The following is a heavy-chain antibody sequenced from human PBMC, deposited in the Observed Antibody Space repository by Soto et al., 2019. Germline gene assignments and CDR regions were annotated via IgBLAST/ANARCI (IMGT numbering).Heavy chain of an antibody. V-gene: IGHV3-7*03. J-gene: IGHJ4*02. Sequence: EVQLVDSGGDLVQPGGSLRLSCVASGFTFSTYWMSWVRQAPGKGLEWVANIDPDGSQKYYVDSVKGRFTISRDNAKNSLYLQMNSLRAEDTALYYCARDMGPSGAYGYWGQGTLVTVSS. D-gene: IGHD1-26*01. CDR3: ARDMGPSGAYGY. CDR2: IDPDGSQK. CDR1: GFTFSTYW.